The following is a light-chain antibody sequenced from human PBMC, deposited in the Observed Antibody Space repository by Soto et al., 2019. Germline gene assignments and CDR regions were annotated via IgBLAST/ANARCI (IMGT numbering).Light chain of an antibody. CDR1: NIGSKS. Sequence: SYELTQPPSVSVAPGQTARITCGGNNIGSKSVHWYQQKPGQAPVLVVYVDSDRPSGIPERFPGSNSGNTATLTISRVEAGDEADYYCQVWDSSSDHVVFGGGTKLTVL. V-gene: IGLV3-21*02. CDR3: QVWDSSSDHVV. J-gene: IGLJ2*01. CDR2: VDS.